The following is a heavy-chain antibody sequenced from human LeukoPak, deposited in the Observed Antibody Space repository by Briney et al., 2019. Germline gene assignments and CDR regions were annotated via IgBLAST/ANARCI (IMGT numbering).Heavy chain of an antibody. D-gene: IGHD3-22*01. Sequence: SETLSLTCAVFGGSISSTNWCSWVRQPPGKGLEWIGEIYHSGSTNYNPSLKSRVTISVDKSKNQFSLKLTSVTAADTAVYYCARDSRMHYYDSSGYLPFDYWGQGTLVTVSS. V-gene: IGHV4-4*02. J-gene: IGHJ4*02. CDR2: IYHSGST. CDR3: ARDSRMHYYDSSGYLPFDY. CDR1: GGSISSTNW.